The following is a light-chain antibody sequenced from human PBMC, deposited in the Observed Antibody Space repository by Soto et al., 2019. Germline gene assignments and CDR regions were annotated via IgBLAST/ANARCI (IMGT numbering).Light chain of an antibody. CDR1: QDISNY. Sequence: DIQMTQSPSSLSASVGDRVTIACQASQDISNYLHWYQQKPGKAPKLLIYDASNLETGVPSRFSGSGSGTDFTFTISSLQPEDIATYYCQQYNSAPLTFGGGTKVDIK. V-gene: IGKV1-33*01. CDR2: DAS. CDR3: QQYNSAPLT. J-gene: IGKJ4*01.